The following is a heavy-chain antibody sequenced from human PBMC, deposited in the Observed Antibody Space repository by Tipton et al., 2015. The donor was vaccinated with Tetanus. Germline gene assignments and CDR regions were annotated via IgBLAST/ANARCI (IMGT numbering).Heavy chain of an antibody. J-gene: IGHJ4*02. D-gene: IGHD5-24*01. CDR3: ARGITDGYNRRLDY. Sequence: QVQLVQSGPEVKPSETLSLTCTVSRGPISSYYWSWIRQPAGKGLEWVGHISNGNTDYSTSLKSRVTLSVDLSKNQFSLQLRAVTAADTAVYYCARGITDGYNRRLDYWGQGLRVAVS. V-gene: IGHV4-4*07. CDR2: ISNGNT. CDR1: RGPISSYY.